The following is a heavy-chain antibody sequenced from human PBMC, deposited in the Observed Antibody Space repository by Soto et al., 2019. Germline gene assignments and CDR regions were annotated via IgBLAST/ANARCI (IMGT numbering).Heavy chain of an antibody. CDR3: AKDLLRPGRAYGMDV. D-gene: IGHD6-25*01. CDR2: ISYDGSNK. CDR1: GFTFSDYA. Sequence: PGGSLRLSCAASGFTFSDYAMSWVRQAPGKGLEWVAVISYDGSNKYYADSVKGRFTISRDNSKNTLYLQMNSLRPEDTAVYYCAKDLLRPGRAYGMDVWGQGTTVTVSS. J-gene: IGHJ6*02. V-gene: IGHV3-30*18.